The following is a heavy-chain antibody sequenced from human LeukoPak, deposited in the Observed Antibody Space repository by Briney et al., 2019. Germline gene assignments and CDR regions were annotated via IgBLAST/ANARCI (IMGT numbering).Heavy chain of an antibody. CDR2: IYYSGTT. CDR1: GGSISSRSYH. D-gene: IGHD5-12*01. V-gene: IGHV4-39*07. J-gene: IGHJ4*02. Sequence: KPSETLSLTCTVSGGSISSRSYHWGWIRQPPGKGLEWIGSIYYSGTTYYNPSLKSRVTISVDTSKNQFSLKLSSVTAADTAVYYCARDREGYSGYDYDFDFWGQGALVTVSS. CDR3: ARDREGYSGYDYDFDF.